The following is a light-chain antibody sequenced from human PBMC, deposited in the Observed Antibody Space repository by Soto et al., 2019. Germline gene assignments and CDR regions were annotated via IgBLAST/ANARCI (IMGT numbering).Light chain of an antibody. CDR2: EGS. V-gene: IGLV2-23*01. Sequence: QSALTQPASVSGSPGQSITISCTGTSSDVGSYTLVSWYQQHPGKAPKLMIYEGSKRPSGVSNRFSGSKSGNTASLTISGLQAEDGADYYCCSYTTSVFVFGGGTQLTVL. J-gene: IGLJ7*01. CDR3: CSYTTSVFV. CDR1: SSDVGSYTL.